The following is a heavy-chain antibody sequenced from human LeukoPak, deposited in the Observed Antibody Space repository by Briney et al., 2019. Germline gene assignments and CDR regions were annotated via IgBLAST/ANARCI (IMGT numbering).Heavy chain of an antibody. D-gene: IGHD2-2*01. Sequence: GGSLRLSCAASGFTFSSYGMHWVRQAPGKGLEWVAFIRYDGSKKYYADSVKGRFTISRDNSKNTLYLQMNSLRAEDTAVYYCAKLGVPAAPIDYWGQGTLVTVSS. V-gene: IGHV3-30*02. CDR2: IRYDGSKK. J-gene: IGHJ4*02. CDR1: GFTFSSYG. CDR3: AKLGVPAAPIDY.